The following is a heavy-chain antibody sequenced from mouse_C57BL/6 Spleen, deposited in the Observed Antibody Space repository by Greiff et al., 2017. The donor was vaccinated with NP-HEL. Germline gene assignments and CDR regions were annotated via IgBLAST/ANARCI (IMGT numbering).Heavy chain of an antibody. V-gene: IGHV1-42*01. D-gene: IGHD2-2*01. CDR2: INPSTGGT. CDR1: GYSFTGYY. Sequence: EVQLQQSGPELVKPGASVKISCKASGYSFTGYYMNWVKQSPEKSLEWIGEINPSTGGTTYNQKFKAKATLTVDKSSSTAYMQLKSLTSEDSAVYYCARYAGYDCAWFAYWGQGTLVTVSA. CDR3: ARYAGYDCAWFAY. J-gene: IGHJ3*01.